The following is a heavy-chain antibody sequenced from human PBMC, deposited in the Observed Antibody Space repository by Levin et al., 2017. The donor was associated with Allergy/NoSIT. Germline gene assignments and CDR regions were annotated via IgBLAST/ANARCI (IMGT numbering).Heavy chain of an antibody. V-gene: IGHV4-59*08. CDR3: ARDRVAIVSTTHYFYGMDV. CDR2: IYYTGST. D-gene: IGHD5-12*01. CDR1: GCSISNYY. Sequence: ESLKISCSVSGCSISNYYWSWIRQPPGKGLEWIGYIYYTGSTNYNPSLKSRVTISVDTSKNQFSLKMRSMTAADTAMYFCARDRVAIVSTTHYFYGMDVWGRGTTVTVSS. J-gene: IGHJ6*02.